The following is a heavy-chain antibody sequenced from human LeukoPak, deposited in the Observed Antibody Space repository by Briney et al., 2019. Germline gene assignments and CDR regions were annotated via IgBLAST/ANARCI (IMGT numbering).Heavy chain of an antibody. CDR1: GFTFSSYG. CDR2: ITYDGSNT. J-gene: IGHJ5*02. D-gene: IGHD6-13*01. CDR3: AKDEGRSWPVNWFDP. Sequence: PGGSLRLSCAASGFTFSSYGMPWVRQAPGKGLEGVAVITYDGSNTYYADSVKGRFTISRDNSKNTLYLQMNSLRAEGTAVYDCAKDEGRSWPVNWFDPWGQGTLVTVSS. V-gene: IGHV3-30*05.